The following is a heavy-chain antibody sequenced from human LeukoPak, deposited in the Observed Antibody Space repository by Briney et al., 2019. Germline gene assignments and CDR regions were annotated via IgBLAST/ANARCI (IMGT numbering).Heavy chain of an antibody. CDR1: GYSLSSDYY. J-gene: IGHJ5*01. CDR2: IYQSGST. CDR3: ARNSSWYFDF. D-gene: IGHD6-13*01. Sequence: SETLSLTCAVSGYSLSSDYYWGWIRQPPGKGLEWIGSIYQSGSTHYNPSLKSRVTISVDTSKNQFSLKLNSVTAADTAVYYCARNSSWYFDFWGQGTLVTVSS. V-gene: IGHV4-38-2*01.